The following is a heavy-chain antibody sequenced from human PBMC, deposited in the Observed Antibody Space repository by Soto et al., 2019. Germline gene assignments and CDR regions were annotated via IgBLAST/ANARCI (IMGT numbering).Heavy chain of an antibody. J-gene: IGHJ4*02. Sequence: QVQLQESGPGLVKPSQTLSLTCTVSGGSISSGDYYWSWIRQPPGKGLEWIGYIYYSGNTYYNPSLKIRVTISVDTSKNQFSLKLSSVTAADTAVYYCARGGEDGGNSGFDYWGQGTLVTVSS. D-gene: IGHD2-21*02. CDR2: IYYSGNT. V-gene: IGHV4-30-4*01. CDR3: ARGGEDGGNSGFDY. CDR1: GGSISSGDYY.